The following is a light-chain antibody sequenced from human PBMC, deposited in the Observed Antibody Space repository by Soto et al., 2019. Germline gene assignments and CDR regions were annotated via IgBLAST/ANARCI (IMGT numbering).Light chain of an antibody. J-gene: IGKJ5*01. CDR3: QVRTSWSIA. Sequence: EFVLTQSPATLSLSPWERATLSCKTSQSVTTYLAWYQQKPGQAPRLLIYDASNRATGIPARFSGTGSGTDFTLTINNLEPEDFALYYCQVRTSWSIAFGRGTRLETK. V-gene: IGKV3-11*01. CDR2: DAS. CDR1: QSVTTY.